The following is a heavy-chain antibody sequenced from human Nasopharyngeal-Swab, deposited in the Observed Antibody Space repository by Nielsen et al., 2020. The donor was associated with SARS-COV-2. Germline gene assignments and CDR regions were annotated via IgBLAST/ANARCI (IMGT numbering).Heavy chain of an antibody. CDR1: GFTFSDYY. CDR2: INHSGST. Sequence: ESLKISCAASGFTFSDYYMNWVRQAPGKGLEWIGEINHSGSTNYNPSLKSRVTISVDTSKNQFSLKLSSVTAADTAVYYCARLVGATVGYYGMDVWGQGTTVTVSS. CDR3: ARLVGATVGYYGMDV. J-gene: IGHJ6*02. V-gene: IGHV4-34*01. D-gene: IGHD1-26*01.